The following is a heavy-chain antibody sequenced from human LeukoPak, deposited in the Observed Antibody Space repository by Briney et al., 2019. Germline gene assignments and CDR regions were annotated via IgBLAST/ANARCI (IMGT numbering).Heavy chain of an antibody. D-gene: IGHD3-22*01. J-gene: IGHJ5*02. CDR1: GYTFTSYG. CDR3: ARNQYYYDSSGYSP. Sequence: ASVKVSCKASGYTFTSYGSSWVRQAPGHGLEWMGWISAYNGNTNYAQKLQGRVTMTTDTSTSTAYMELRSLRSDDTAVYYCARNQYYYDSSGYSPWGQGTLVTVSS. CDR2: ISAYNGNT. V-gene: IGHV1-18*01.